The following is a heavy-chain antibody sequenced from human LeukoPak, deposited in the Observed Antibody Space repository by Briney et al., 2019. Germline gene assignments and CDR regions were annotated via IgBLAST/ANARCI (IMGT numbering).Heavy chain of an antibody. V-gene: IGHV4-39*01. Sequence: PSETLSLTCTVSGGSISSSSYYWGWIRQPPGKGLEWIGSIYYSGSTYYNPSLKSRVTISVDTSKNQFSLKLSSVTAADTAVYYCASPPIVGGVTAPFDPWGQGTLVTVSS. CDR1: GGSISSSSYY. J-gene: IGHJ5*02. D-gene: IGHD2-21*01. CDR2: IYYSGST. CDR3: ASPPIVGGVTAPFDP.